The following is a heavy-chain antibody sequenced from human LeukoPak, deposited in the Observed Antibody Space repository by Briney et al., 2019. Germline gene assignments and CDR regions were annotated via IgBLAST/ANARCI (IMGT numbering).Heavy chain of an antibody. CDR1: GYTFTSYG. Sequence: ASVKVSCKASGYTFTSYGISWVRQAPGQGLEWMGWISAYNGNTNYAQKLQGRVTMTTDTSTSTAYMELRSLRSDDTAAYYCARVVYCSGGSCFSNWFDPWGQGTLVTVSS. V-gene: IGHV1-18*01. D-gene: IGHD2-15*01. CDR2: ISAYNGNT. CDR3: ARVVYCSGGSCFSNWFDP. J-gene: IGHJ5*02.